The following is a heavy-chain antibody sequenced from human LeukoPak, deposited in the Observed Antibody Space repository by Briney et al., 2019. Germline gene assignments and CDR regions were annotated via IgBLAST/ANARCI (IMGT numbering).Heavy chain of an antibody. D-gene: IGHD5-18*01. Sequence: GGSLRLSCAASGFTFSTYAMNWVRQAPGKGLEWVSYISSSSSTIYYADSVKGRFTISRDNAKNSLYLQMNSLRAEDTAVYYCARDPPRSRIQLWPDWVFDYWGQGTLVTVSS. J-gene: IGHJ4*02. CDR1: GFTFSTYA. CDR3: ARDPPRSRIQLWPDWVFDY. CDR2: ISSSSSTI. V-gene: IGHV3-48*04.